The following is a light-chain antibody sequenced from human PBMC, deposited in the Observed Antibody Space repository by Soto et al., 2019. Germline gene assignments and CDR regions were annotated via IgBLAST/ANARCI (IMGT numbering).Light chain of an antibody. V-gene: IGKV1-5*01. CDR2: DAS. CDR3: QQYNSFWT. Sequence: DIPITQSSATLSASVGDRVTITCRASQSISSWLAWYQQKPGKAPKLLIYDASSLESGVPSRFSGSGSGTEFTLTISSLQPDDFATYYCQQYNSFWTFGQGTKVDIK. J-gene: IGKJ1*01. CDR1: QSISSW.